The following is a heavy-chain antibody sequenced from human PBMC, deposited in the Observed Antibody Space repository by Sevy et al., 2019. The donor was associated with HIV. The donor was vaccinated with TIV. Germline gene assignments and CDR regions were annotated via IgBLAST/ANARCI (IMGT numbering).Heavy chain of an antibody. CDR2: IIPIFGTA. V-gene: IGHV1-69*13. J-gene: IGHJ5*02. CDR1: GGTFSSYA. Sequence: ASVKVSCKASGGTFSSYAISWVRQAPGQGLEWMGRIIPIFGTANYAQKFQGRVTITADESTSTAYMELSSLRSEDTAVYYWARDLLGTMVRGVIMDWFDPWGQGTLVTVSS. D-gene: IGHD3-10*01. CDR3: ARDLLGTMVRGVIMDWFDP.